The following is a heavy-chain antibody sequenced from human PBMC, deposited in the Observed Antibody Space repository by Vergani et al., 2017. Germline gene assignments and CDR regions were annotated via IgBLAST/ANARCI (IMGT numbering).Heavy chain of an antibody. CDR2: ISSSSSTK. CDR3: ARVGTVGSLDY. Sequence: EVQLVESGGGLVQPGGSLRLSCAASGFTFSSYWMSWVRQAPGKGLEWVSAISSSSSTKYYADSVKCRFTISRDNAKNSLYLQMNSLRAEDTAVYYCARVGTVGSLDYWGQGTLVTVSS. J-gene: IGHJ4*02. V-gene: IGHV3-48*01. D-gene: IGHD4-23*01. CDR1: GFTFSSYW.